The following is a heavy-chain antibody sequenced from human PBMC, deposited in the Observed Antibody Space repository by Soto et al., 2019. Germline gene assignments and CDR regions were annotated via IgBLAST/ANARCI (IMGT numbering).Heavy chain of an antibody. D-gene: IGHD6-6*01. V-gene: IGHV3-30*18. J-gene: IGHJ6*02. CDR3: AKCDRPVSYYYYGMDV. CDR2: ISYDGSNK. Sequence: QVQLVESGGGVVQPGRSLRLSCAASGFTFSSYGMHWVRQAPGKGLEWVAVISYDGSNKYYADSVKGRFTISRDNSKNTLYLQMNSLRAEDTAVYYCAKCDRPVSYYYYGMDVWGQGTTVTVSS. CDR1: GFTFSSYG.